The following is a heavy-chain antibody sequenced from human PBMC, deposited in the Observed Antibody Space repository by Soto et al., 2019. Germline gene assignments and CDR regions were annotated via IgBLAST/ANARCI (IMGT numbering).Heavy chain of an antibody. J-gene: IGHJ4*02. D-gene: IGHD4-17*01. Sequence: SETLSLTCTVSGGSISSYYWSWIRQPPGKGLEWIGYIYYSGSTNYNPSLKSRVTISVDTSKNQFSLKLSSVTAADTAVYYCARDVYGEIDYWGQGTLVTVSS. CDR2: IYYSGST. CDR1: GGSISSYY. V-gene: IGHV4-59*01. CDR3: ARDVYGEIDY.